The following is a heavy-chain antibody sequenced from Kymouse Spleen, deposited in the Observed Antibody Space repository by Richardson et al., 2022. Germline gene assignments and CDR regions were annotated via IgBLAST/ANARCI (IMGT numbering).Heavy chain of an antibody. CDR1: GFTFSSYG. Sequence: QVQLVESGGGVVQPGRSLRLSCAASGFTFSSYGMHWVRQAPGKGLEWVAVIWYDGSNKYYADSVKGRFTISRDNSKNTLYLQMNSLRAEDTAVYYCARHCTNGVCYTDYFDYWGQGTLVTVSS. J-gene: IGHJ4*02. V-gene: IGHV3-33*01. D-gene: IGHD2-8*01. CDR2: IWYDGSNK. CDR3: ARHCTNGVCYTDYFDY.